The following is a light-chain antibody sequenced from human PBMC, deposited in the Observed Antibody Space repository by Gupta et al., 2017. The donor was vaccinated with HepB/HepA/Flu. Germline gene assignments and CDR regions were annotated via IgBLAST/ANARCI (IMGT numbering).Light chain of an antibody. CDR3: AVGSDSPDGPV. CDR2: NDD. V-gene: IGLV1-44*01. CDR1: SSNIGGNT. J-gene: IGLJ2*01. Sequence: ILTQPPSTSGTPAQRVTISCSGSSSNIGGNTVSWYQQFPVTAPSLLIYNDDQRPSGVPDRFSGSKAGTAACRAISGLRSEEKAECDCAVGSDSPDGPVFGGGNKLTVL.